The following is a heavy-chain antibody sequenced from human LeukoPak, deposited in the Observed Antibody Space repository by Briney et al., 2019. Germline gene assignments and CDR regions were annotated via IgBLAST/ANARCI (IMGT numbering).Heavy chain of an antibody. CDR3: AIAQSRIAARPNNWTRANGMDV. V-gene: IGHV1-2*02. J-gene: IGHJ6*02. Sequence: GASVKVSCKASGYTFTGYYMHWVRQAPGQGLEWMGWINPNSGGTNYAQKFQGRVTLTRDTSISTAYMELSRLRSADTAVYYCAIAQSRIAARPNNWTRANGMDVWGQGPTVTVSS. CDR1: GYTFTGYY. D-gene: IGHD6-6*01. CDR2: INPNSGGT.